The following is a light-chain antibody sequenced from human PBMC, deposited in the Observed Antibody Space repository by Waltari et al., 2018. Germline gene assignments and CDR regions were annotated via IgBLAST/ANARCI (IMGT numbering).Light chain of an antibody. CDR1: SSDVGSYNL. J-gene: IGLJ3*02. CDR3: CSYAGSSSWV. Sequence: QSALTQPASVSGSPGQSITISCTGTSSDVGSYNLVSWYQQHPGKAPKLMIYEVSKRPPGVSNRFSGSKSGNTASLTISGLQAEDEAEYYCCSYAGSSSWVFGGGTKLTVL. V-gene: IGLV2-23*02. CDR2: EVS.